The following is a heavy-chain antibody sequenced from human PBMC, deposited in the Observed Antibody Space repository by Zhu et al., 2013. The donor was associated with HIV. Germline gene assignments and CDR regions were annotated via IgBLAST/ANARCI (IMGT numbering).Heavy chain of an antibody. D-gene: IGHD2-21*02. CDR2: INNTGDRT. Sequence: EVQLLESGGGLVQPGGSLRLSCAASGFTFSTFTLGWVRQAPGKGLEWVSDINNTGDRTYYADSVRGRFTISRDNSKNTLYLQMNSLRVDDTAIYYCVKAKTASSYDSWGQGTLVTVSS. CDR3: VKAKTASSYDS. V-gene: IGHV3-23*01. J-gene: IGHJ5*01. CDR1: GFTFSTFT.